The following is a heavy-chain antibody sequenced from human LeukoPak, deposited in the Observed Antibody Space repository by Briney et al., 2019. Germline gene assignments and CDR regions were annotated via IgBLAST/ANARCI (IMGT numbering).Heavy chain of an antibody. J-gene: IGHJ3*02. Sequence: SETLSLTCAVYGGSFSGYYWSWIRQPPGEGLEWIGEINHSGSTNYNPSLKSRVTISVDTSKNQFSLKLSSVTAADTAVYYCAREPAARITIFGVVSRDDAFDIWGQGTMVTVSS. V-gene: IGHV4-34*01. CDR2: INHSGST. CDR3: AREPAARITIFGVVSRDDAFDI. D-gene: IGHD3-3*01. CDR1: GGSFSGYY.